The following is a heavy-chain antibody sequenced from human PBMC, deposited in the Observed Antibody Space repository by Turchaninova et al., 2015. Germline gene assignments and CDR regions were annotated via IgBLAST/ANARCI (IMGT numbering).Heavy chain of an antibody. Sequence: QVLLQESGPGLVKPSQTLSPTCTVSGAPFSSGPYSWNWIRQSPANGLEWLGYIFFNGSDYYSPSFRSRVVMSVDTSKNQFSLKLNAVTAADTAVYYCVRDRVDSLLADAFDIWGRGTLVTVSS. V-gene: IGHV4-30-4*01. CDR1: GAPFSSGPYS. J-gene: IGHJ3*02. CDR2: IFFNGSD. D-gene: IGHD5-12*01. CDR3: VRDRVDSLLADAFDI.